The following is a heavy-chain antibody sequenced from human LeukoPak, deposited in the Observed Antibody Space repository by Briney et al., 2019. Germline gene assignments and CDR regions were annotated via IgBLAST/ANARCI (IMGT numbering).Heavy chain of an antibody. D-gene: IGHD3-22*01. CDR3: ASPKDKYYYAGSGYFYF. CDR1: VGSFSGYT. CDR2: INHSGST. V-gene: IGHV4-34*01. Sequence: SGSLSLTCAVYVGSFSGYTWSWIRQPPGKGLEWIGEINHSGSTNYNPSLKSRVTISVDTSKNQFSLKLSSLTAADTAVYYCASPKDKYYYAGSGYFYFWGQGTLVTVSS. J-gene: IGHJ4*02.